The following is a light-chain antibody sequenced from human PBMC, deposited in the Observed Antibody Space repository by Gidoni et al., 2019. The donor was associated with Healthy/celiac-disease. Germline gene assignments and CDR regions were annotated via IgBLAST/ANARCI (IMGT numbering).Light chain of an antibody. CDR1: QSISSW. V-gene: IGKV1-5*03. CDR2: KAS. CDR3: QQYNSYGYT. Sequence: DIQMTQSPSTLSASVGDRVTITCRASQSISSWLAWYQQKPGKAPKLLIYKASSLESGVPSRFSGSGSGTEFTLTISSLQPDDFATSSCQQYNSYGYTFGQGTKLEIK. J-gene: IGKJ2*01.